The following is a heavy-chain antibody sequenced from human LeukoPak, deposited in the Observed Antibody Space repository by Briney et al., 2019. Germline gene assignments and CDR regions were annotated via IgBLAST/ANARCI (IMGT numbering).Heavy chain of an antibody. V-gene: IGHV3-30*18. CDR3: ANGYCTNGVCYPYYYYYMDV. CDR1: GFTFSSYG. Sequence: PGGSLRLSCAAPGFTFSSYGMHWVRQAPGKGLEWVAVISYDGSNKYYADSVKGRFTISRDNSKNTLYLQMNSLRAEDTAVYYCANGYCTNGVCYPYYYYYMDVWGKGTTVTVSS. D-gene: IGHD2-8*01. CDR2: ISYDGSNK. J-gene: IGHJ6*03.